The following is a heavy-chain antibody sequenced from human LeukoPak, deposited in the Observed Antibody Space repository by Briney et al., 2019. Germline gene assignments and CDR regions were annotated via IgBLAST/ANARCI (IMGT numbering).Heavy chain of an antibody. CDR2: ISSSSSYI. CDR3: ARGGTTGTTPGDYFDY. V-gene: IGHV3-21*04. J-gene: IGHJ4*02. D-gene: IGHD1-1*01. CDR1: GFTYSSYS. Sequence: GGSLRLSCAASGFTYSSYSMNWVRQAPGKGLEGVSSISSSSSYIYYADSVKGRFTISRDNAKNSLYLQMNSLRAEDTAVYYCARGGTTGTTPGDYFDYWGQGTLVTVSS.